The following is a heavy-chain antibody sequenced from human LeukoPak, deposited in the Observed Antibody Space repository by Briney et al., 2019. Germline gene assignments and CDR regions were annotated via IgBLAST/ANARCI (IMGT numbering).Heavy chain of an antibody. CDR2: ISYDGSNK. CDR1: GFTFSSYG. J-gene: IGHJ6*02. V-gene: IGHV3-30*03. Sequence: GGSLRLSCAASGFTFSSYGMHWVRQAPGKGLEWVAVISYDGSNKYYADSVKGRFTISRDNSKNTLYLQMDSLGAEDTAVYYCARASYGMDVWGQGITVTVSS. CDR3: ARASYGMDV.